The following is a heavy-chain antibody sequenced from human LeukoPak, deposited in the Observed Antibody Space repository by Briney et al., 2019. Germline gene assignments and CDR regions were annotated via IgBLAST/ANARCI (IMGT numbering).Heavy chain of an antibody. D-gene: IGHD6-13*01. J-gene: IGHJ4*02. CDR1: GYTFTGYY. CDR3: ARGSIAAAGVFDY. Sequence: GASVKVSCKASGYTFTGYYMHWVRQAPGQGLERMGWINPNSGGTNYAQKFQGRVTMTRDTSISTAYMELSRLRSDDTAVYYCARGSIAAAGVFDYWGQGTLVTVSS. V-gene: IGHV1-2*02. CDR2: INPNSGGT.